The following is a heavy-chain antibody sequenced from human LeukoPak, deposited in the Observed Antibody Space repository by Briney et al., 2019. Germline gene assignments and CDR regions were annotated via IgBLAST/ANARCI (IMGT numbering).Heavy chain of an antibody. CDR2: INTDGSST. CDR3: ARRTVTGTYDY. J-gene: IGHJ4*02. CDR1: GFTFNAYW. Sequence: GGSLRLSCAASGFTFNAYWMYWVRQVPGKGLLWVSRINTDGSSTDYADSVKGRFTISRDNAKNTLYLQMDSLRAEDTAVYYCARRTVTGTYDYWGQGTLVTAS. D-gene: IGHD1-1*01. V-gene: IGHV3-74*01.